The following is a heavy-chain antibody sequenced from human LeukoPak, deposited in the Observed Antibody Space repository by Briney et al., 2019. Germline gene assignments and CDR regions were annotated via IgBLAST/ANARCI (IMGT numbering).Heavy chain of an antibody. CDR3: TALEWSTTGGY. Sequence: PGGSLRLSCAASGVTFSGSGLHWVRQASGKGLEWVGRIGSKANKYATSYAAPVKGRFTVSRDDSKNTAYLEMNSLKTEDTAVYYCTALEWSTTGGYWGQGTLVTVSS. J-gene: IGHJ4*02. V-gene: IGHV3-73*01. CDR1: GVTFSGSG. CDR2: IGSKANKYAT. D-gene: IGHD3-3*01.